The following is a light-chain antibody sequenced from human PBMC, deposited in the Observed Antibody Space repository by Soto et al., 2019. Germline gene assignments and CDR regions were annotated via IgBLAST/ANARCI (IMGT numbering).Light chain of an antibody. CDR3: NSYSTSSPLV. CDR2: ELT. CDR1: SSDVGGYNF. V-gene: IGLV2-14*03. Sequence: QYVLTQPASVSGSPGQSITISCTGTSSDVGGYNFVSWYQQHPGKAPKLMIYELTSRPSGVSNRFSGSKSGNTASLTISGLQAEDEADYYCNSYSTSSPLVFGTGTKLTVL. J-gene: IGLJ1*01.